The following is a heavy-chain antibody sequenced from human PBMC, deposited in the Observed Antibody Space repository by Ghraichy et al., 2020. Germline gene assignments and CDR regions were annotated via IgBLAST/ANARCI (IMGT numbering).Heavy chain of an antibody. CDR3: ASQGLRSTPDWYFDL. J-gene: IGHJ2*01. V-gene: IGHV4-4*07. CDR1: GDSINLHF. D-gene: IGHD1-26*01. Sequence: SETLSLTCSVSGDSINLHFWSWIRQPAGKGLEWIGRVHSRGTTDYTASLHSRVTMSLDTSKNQFSLNLTSVTAADTAVYYCASQGLRSTPDWYFDLWGRGTLVTVSS. CDR2: VHSRGTT.